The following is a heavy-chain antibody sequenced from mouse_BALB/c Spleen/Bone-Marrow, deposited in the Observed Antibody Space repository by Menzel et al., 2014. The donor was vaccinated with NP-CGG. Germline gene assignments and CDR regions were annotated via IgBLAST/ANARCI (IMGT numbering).Heavy chain of an antibody. CDR2: INPYNGGT. J-gene: IGHJ2*01. V-gene: IGHV1-18*01. CDR1: GYSFTGYT. CDR3: ARYYRYDFDY. Sequence: EVQLQQSGPELVKPGASMKISCKASGYSFTGYTMNWVKQSHGKNLERIGLINPYNGGTSYNQKFKGKATLTVDKSSSTAYMELLSLTSEDSAVYYCARYYRYDFDYWGQGTTLTVSS. D-gene: IGHD2-14*01.